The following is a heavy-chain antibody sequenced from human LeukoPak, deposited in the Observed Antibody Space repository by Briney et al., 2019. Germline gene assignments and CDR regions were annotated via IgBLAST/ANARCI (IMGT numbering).Heavy chain of an antibody. V-gene: IGHV5-51*01. CDR2: IYPDDSDT. CDR1: GYSFTTYW. J-gene: IGHJ4*02. Sequence: GESLKISCKGSGYSFTTYWIGWVRQMPGKGLEWMGIIYPDDSDTIYSPSFQGHATISADKSINTAYLQWSSLKASDTAMYYCARPMSARYFDYWGQGTLITVSS. D-gene: IGHD6-6*01. CDR3: ARPMSARYFDY.